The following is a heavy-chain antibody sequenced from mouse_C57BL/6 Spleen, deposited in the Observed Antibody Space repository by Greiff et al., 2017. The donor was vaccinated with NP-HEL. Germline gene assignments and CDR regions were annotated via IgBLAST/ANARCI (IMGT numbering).Heavy chain of an antibody. V-gene: IGHV1-69*01. J-gene: IGHJ3*01. CDR1: GYTFTSYW. D-gene: IGHD1-1*01. CDR3: ASPLYYGSRGFAY. Sequence: QVQLQQPGAELVMPGASVKLSCKASGYTFTSYWMHWVKQRPGQGLEWIGEIDPSGSYTNYNQKFKGKSTLTVDKSSSTAYMQLSSLTSEDSAVYYCASPLYYGSRGFAYWGQGTLVTVSA. CDR2: IDPSGSYT.